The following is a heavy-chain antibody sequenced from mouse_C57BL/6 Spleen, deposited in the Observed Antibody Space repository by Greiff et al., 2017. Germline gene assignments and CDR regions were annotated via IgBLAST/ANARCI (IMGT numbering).Heavy chain of an antibody. CDR1: GYTFTSYW. D-gene: IGHD1-1*01. CDR2: IYPGNSDT. J-gene: IGHJ2*01. CDR3: TKEDYYGSSYVGYFDY. Sequence: EVQLQQSGTVLARPGASVKMSCKTSGYTFTSYWMHWVKQRPGPGLEWIGAIYPGNSDTSYNQKFKGKAKLTAVTSASTAYMELSSLTNEDSAVYYCTKEDYYGSSYVGYFDYWGQGTTLTVSS. V-gene: IGHV1-5*01.